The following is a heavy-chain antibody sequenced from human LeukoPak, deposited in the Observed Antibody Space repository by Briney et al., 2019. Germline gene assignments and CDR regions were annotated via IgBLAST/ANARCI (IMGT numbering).Heavy chain of an antibody. D-gene: IGHD3-22*01. J-gene: IGHJ4*02. CDR1: GFTFSDFG. CDR3: ARVDNSDYLWDY. CDR2: ITSSSNYI. Sequence: GRSLRLSCAASGFTFSDFGMNWVRQAPGKGLEWVSSITSSSNYIDYADSVEGRFTISRDNAKNSLHLQMSSLRVEDTAIYYCARVDNSDYLWDYWGQGTLVTVSS. V-gene: IGHV3-21*06.